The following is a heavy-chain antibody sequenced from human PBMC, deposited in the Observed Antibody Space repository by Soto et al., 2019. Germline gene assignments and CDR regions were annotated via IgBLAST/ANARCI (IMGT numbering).Heavy chain of an antibody. Sequence: VQLLESGGGLVQPGGSLRLSCAASGFTFSNYGMSWVRQAPGKGLEWVSAISGSGADTNYADSVKGRFTISRDSSKITLFLQMNSLRAVHTAVYYCTKASPDSRGYHFFFDYWGQGTLVTVSS. CDR2: ISGSGADT. J-gene: IGHJ4*02. V-gene: IGHV3-23*01. CDR3: TKASPDSRGYHFFFDY. CDR1: GFTFSNYG. D-gene: IGHD3-22*01.